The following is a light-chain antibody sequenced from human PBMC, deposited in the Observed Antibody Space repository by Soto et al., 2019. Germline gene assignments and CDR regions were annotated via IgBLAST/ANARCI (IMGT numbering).Light chain of an antibody. CDR2: AAS. V-gene: IGKV1-39*01. Sequence: DIQMTQSPSSLSASVGDRVTITCRASQTITNYLRWYQQKLGKAPKLLIYAASSLQSGVPSRFTGSGSGTHFTLTITSLQSEDFATYYCQQSYTTPHTFGQGTKVEIK. CDR3: QQSYTTPHT. CDR1: QTITNY. J-gene: IGKJ2*01.